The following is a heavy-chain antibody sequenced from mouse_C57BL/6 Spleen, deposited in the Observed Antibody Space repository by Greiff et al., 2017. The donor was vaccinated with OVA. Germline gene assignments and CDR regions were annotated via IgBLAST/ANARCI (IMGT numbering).Heavy chain of an antibody. Sequence: EVQRVESGGGLVKPGGSLKLSCAASGFTFSDYGMHWVRQAPEKGLEWVAYISSGSSTIYYADTVKGRFTISRDNAKNTLFLQMTSLRSEDTAMYYCARTSFSNFAMDYWGQGTSVTVSS. J-gene: IGHJ4*01. D-gene: IGHD2-5*01. V-gene: IGHV5-17*01. CDR3: ARTSFSNFAMDY. CDR1: GFTFSDYG. CDR2: ISSGSSTI.